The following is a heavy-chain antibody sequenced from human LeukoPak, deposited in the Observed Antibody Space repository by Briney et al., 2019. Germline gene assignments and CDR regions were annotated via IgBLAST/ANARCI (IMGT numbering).Heavy chain of an antibody. J-gene: IGHJ3*01. Sequence: QAGGSLRLSCTTYRFSINNYAMTWVRRAPGKGREWVSSIWSSGNHTKYADSVRSRVTVSRDKTKNTLYQQMNDLSVDDTAVYYCAKDPNGDCIGAFDVWGQGIMVTVSS. CDR2: IWSSGNHT. V-gene: IGHV3-23*01. CDR1: RFSINNYA. CDR3: AKDPNGDCIGAFDV. D-gene: IGHD2-21*02.